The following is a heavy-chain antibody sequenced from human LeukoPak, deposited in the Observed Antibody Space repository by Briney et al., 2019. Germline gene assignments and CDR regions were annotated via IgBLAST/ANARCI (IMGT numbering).Heavy chain of an antibody. V-gene: IGHV1-69*13. Sequence: SVKVSCKVSGYTLTELSIHWVRQAPGQGLEWMGGIIPIFGTANYAQKFQGRVTITADESTSTAYMELSSLRSEDTAVYYCARDRGFFWGQGTLVTVSS. D-gene: IGHD3-3*01. CDR1: GYTLTELS. J-gene: IGHJ4*02. CDR3: ARDRGFF. CDR2: IIPIFGTA.